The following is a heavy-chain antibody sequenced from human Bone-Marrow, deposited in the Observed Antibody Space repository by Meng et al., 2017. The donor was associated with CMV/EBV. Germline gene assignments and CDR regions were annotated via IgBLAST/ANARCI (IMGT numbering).Heavy chain of an antibody. D-gene: IGHD2-2*01. Sequence: SVKVSCKASGGTFSSYAISWVRQAPGQGLEWMGGIIPIFGTANYAQKFQGRVTITTDESTSTAYMELSSLRSEDTAVYYCAREDIVVVPAAEPYYYYFGIDFWGQGTTVTVSS. CDR3: AREDIVVVPAAEPYYYYFGIDF. CDR2: IIPIFGTA. CDR1: GGTFSSYA. J-gene: IGHJ6*02. V-gene: IGHV1-69*05.